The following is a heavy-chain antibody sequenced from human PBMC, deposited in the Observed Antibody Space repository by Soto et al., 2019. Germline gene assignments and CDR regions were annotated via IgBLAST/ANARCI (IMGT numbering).Heavy chain of an antibody. CDR3: ARTRMEWALYFDN. J-gene: IGHJ4*02. V-gene: IGHV3-48*01. CDR2: ISSSSRTI. CDR1: GFSFSDSG. Sequence: EVQLVESGGGLIQPGGSLRLSCEASGFSFSDSGMNWVRRAPGKGLEWISYISSSSRTIYYAASVEGRFTVSRDNVKSSVHLQMNSLRGEDTGVYYCARTRMEWALYFDNWGRATLVTVSS. D-gene: IGHD3-3*01.